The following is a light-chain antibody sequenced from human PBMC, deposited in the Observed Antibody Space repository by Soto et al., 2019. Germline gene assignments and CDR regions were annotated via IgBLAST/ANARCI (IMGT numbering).Light chain of an antibody. Sequence: EIVLTQSPGTLSLSPGERATLSCRASQSVASDYLAWYQQKPGQAPRLLIYGASSRATGSPDRFSGSGSGTDFALTISRLEPEDFAVYYCQQYGGSPRLTFGGGNKVEIK. V-gene: IGKV3-20*01. CDR1: QSVASDY. CDR3: QQYGGSPRLT. CDR2: GAS. J-gene: IGKJ4*01.